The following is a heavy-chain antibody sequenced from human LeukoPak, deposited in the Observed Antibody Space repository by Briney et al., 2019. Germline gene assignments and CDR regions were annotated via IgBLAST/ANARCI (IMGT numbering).Heavy chain of an antibody. CDR1: GGSISSGDYY. Sequence: SETLSLTCTVSGGSISSGDYYWSWIRQPPGKGLEWIGYIYYSRSTYYNPSLKSRVTISVDTSKNQFSLKLSSVTAADTAVYYCARDWVYYDRYYYYGMDVWGQGTTVTVSS. CDR2: IYYSRST. D-gene: IGHD3-22*01. V-gene: IGHV4-30-4*01. J-gene: IGHJ6*02. CDR3: ARDWVYYDRYYYYGMDV.